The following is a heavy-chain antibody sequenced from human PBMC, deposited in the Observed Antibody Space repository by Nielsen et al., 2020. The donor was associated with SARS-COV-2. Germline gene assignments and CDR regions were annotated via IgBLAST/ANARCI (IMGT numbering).Heavy chain of an antibody. Sequence: SETLSLTCTVSGGPISSYYWSWIRQPPGKGLEWIGYIDYSGNTNFSPTLKSRVTISLDTSRNLFSLNFDSVTAADTAVYYCARLVSVSCSGTRCYPHYYYYYYMDVWGKGTTVTVSS. CDR2: IDYSGNT. D-gene: IGHD2-2*01. V-gene: IGHV4-59*08. J-gene: IGHJ6*03. CDR3: ARLVSVSCSGTRCYPHYYYYYYMDV. CDR1: GGPISSYY.